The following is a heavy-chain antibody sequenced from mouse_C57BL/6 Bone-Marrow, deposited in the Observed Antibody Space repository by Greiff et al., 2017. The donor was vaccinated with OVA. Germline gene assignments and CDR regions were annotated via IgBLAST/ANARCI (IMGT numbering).Heavy chain of an antibody. Sequence: EVHLVESGGGLVKPGGSLKLSCAASGFTFSDYGMHWVRQAPEKGLEWVAYISSGSSTIYYADTVKGRFTISRDNAKNTLFLQMTSLRSEDTAMYYCARSLGGYFDYGGQGTTLTVSS. J-gene: IGHJ2*01. D-gene: IGHD3-1*01. CDR1: GFTFSDYG. CDR3: ARSLGGYFDY. CDR2: ISSGSSTI. V-gene: IGHV5-17*01.